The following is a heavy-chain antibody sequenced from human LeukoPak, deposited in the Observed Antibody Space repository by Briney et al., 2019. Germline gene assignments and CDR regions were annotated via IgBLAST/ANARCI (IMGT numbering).Heavy chain of an antibody. D-gene: IGHD3-16*01. CDR3: VKEGGTHSFADS. J-gene: IGHJ4*02. V-gene: IGHV3-23*01. Sequence: GGSLRLSCAASGFTFNNYAMSWVRQAPGTGLEWVSAISKSGDRTYYADSVKGRFTISRDNSRNTVYLQINSLRDEDTATYYCVKEGGTHSFADSWGRGTLVTVSS. CDR2: ISKSGDRT. CDR1: GFTFNNYA.